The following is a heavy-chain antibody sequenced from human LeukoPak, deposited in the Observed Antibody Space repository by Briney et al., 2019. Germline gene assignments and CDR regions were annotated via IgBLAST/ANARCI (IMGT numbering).Heavy chain of an antibody. D-gene: IGHD2-2*01. J-gene: IGHJ6*04. V-gene: IGHV1-8*03. Sequence: AAVKVSCKASGYTFTSYDINCVRQATGQGLEWMGWMNPNSGNTGYAQKFQGRVTITRNTSISTAYMELSSLRSEDTAVYYCARMGDLGYCSSTSCYELDVWGKGTTVTVSS. CDR2: MNPNSGNT. CDR3: ARMGDLGYCSSTSCYELDV. CDR1: GYTFTSYD.